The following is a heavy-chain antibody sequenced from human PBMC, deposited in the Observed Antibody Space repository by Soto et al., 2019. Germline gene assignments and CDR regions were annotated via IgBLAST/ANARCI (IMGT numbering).Heavy chain of an antibody. D-gene: IGHD3-22*01. V-gene: IGHV3-11*05. J-gene: IGHJ3*02. CDR2: ISSSSSYT. CDR1: GFTFSDYY. Sequence: QVQLVESGGGLVKPGGSLRLSCAASGFTFSDYYMSWIRQAPGTVLEWVSYISSSSSYTNYADSVKGRCTISRDNAKNSLYLQITSMRDEDTAGYYCERDSKYYDRRDQLGRAFDIWGQGTMVTVSS. CDR3: ERDSKYYDRRDQLGRAFDI.